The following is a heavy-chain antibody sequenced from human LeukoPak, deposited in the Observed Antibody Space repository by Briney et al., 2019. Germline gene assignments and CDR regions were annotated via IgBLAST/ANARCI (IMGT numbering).Heavy chain of an antibody. CDR2: IYYSGST. CDR1: GGSISSYY. CDR3: ARWAGGDGYNVHFDY. D-gene: IGHD5-24*01. J-gene: IGHJ4*02. Sequence: PSETLSLTCTVSGGSISSYYWSWIRQPPGKGLEWIGYIYYSGSTNYNPSLKSRVTISVDTSKNQFSLNLSSVTAADTAVYYCARWAGGDGYNVHFDYWGQGTLVTVSS. V-gene: IGHV4-59*12.